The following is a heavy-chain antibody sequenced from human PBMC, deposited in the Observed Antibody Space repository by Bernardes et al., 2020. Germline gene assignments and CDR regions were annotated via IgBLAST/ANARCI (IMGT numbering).Heavy chain of an antibody. D-gene: IGHD2-15*01. CDR2: INHSGST. Sequence: SETLSLTCAVYGGSFSGYYWSWIRQPPGKGLEWIGEINHSGSTNYNPSLKSRVTISVDTSKNQFSLKLSSVTAADTAVYYCARYRAAGYCSGGSCPFDYWGQGTLVTVSS. CDR1: GGSFSGYY. J-gene: IGHJ4*02. V-gene: IGHV4-34*01. CDR3: ARYRAAGYCSGGSCPFDY.